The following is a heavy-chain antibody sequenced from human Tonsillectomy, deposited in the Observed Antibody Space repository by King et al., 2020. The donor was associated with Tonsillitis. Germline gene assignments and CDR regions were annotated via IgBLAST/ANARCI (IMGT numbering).Heavy chain of an antibody. V-gene: IGHV3-33*08. CDR1: GFTFSRNG. J-gene: IGHJ4*02. D-gene: IGHD4-17*01. CDR3: ARDPHYGDYPDY. CDR2: IWYNGSNK. Sequence: VQLVESGGGVVQPGRSLRLSCAASGFTFSRNGMHWVRQAPGKGLEWVAVIWYNGSNKYYGDSVKGRFTISRDNSKDTLYLQMNSLRADDTAVYYCARDPHYGDYPDYWGQGTLVTVPS.